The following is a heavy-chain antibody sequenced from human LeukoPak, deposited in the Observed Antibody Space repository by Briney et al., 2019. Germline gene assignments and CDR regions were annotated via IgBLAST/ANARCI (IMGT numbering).Heavy chain of an antibody. CDR1: GFTFSSYA. V-gene: IGHV3-23*01. J-gene: IGHJ3*02. CDR3: ARRGDSSGYYHEAFDI. CDR2: ISGSGGST. Sequence: GGSLRLSCAASGFTFSSYAMSWVRQAPGKGLEWVSAISGSGGSTYYADSVKGRFTISRDNSKNTLYLQMNSLRAEDTAVYYCARRGDSSGYYHEAFDIWGQGTMVTVSS. D-gene: IGHD3-22*01.